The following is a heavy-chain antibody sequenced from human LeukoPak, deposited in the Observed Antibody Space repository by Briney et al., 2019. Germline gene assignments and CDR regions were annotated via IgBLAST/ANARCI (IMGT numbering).Heavy chain of an antibody. CDR1: GGSISSYY. Sequence: SETLSLTCTVSGGSISSYYWSWIRQPPGKGLEWIACISYSGSTKYNPSFKSRVTISVDTSKNQLSLKLSSVTAADTAVYYCAREPGFDSSGYLNWFDPWGQGTLATVSS. D-gene: IGHD3-22*01. J-gene: IGHJ5*02. CDR3: AREPGFDSSGYLNWFDP. V-gene: IGHV4-59*01. CDR2: ISYSGST.